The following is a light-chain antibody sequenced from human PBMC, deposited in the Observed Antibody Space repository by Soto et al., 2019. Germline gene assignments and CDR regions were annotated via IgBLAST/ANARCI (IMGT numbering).Light chain of an antibody. CDR3: QQYYSTPLT. V-gene: IGKV4-1*01. Sequence: DIVMTQSPDSLAVSLGERATINCKSSQSLLYDSNNKNYLAWYHRRPGQPPKLLIYWASTRESGVPDRFSGSGSGTDFTLTISSLQAEDVAVYYCQQYYSTPLTFGGGTKVEIK. CDR2: WAS. J-gene: IGKJ4*01. CDR1: QSLLYDSNNKNY.